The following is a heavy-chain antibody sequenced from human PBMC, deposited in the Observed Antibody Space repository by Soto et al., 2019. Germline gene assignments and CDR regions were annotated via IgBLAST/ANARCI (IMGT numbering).Heavy chain of an antibody. CDR2: IRDGGEST. V-gene: IGHV3-23*01. CDR1: GFIFGNYM. J-gene: IGHJ3*02. D-gene: IGHD2-15*01. Sequence: EVQLLESGGGLVQPGESLRLSCAVSGFIFGNYMMTWVRQAPGKGLEWVSTIRDGGESTYYADSVKGRFTISRDNSKNTLYLQMDNLGVEATAVYYCAPHVQCSGGSCHYDAFDIRGQGTMVTVSS. CDR3: APHVQCSGGSCHYDAFDI.